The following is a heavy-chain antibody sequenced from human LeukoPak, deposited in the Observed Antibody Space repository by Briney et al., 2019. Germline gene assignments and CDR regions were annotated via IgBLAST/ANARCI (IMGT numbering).Heavy chain of an antibody. CDR2: IYNNGST. CDR3: ARARINWFDP. CDR1: GVSISSYY. V-gene: IGHV4-59*01. J-gene: IGHJ5*02. D-gene: IGHD3-16*01. Sequence: SETLSLTCTVSGVSISSYYWSWIRQPRGKGLEWIGYIYNNGSTNYNPSLKSRVTISVDTSKNQFSLKLSSVTAADTALYYCARARINWFDPWGQGTLVTVSS.